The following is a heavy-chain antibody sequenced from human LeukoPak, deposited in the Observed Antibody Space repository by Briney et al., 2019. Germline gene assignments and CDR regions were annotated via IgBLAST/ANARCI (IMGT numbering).Heavy chain of an antibody. V-gene: IGHV1-2*02. CDR2: INPNSGGT. D-gene: IGHD3-9*01. Sequence: ASVKVSCKASGYTFTGYYMHWVRQAPGQGLEWMGWINPNSGGTNYAQKFQDRVTMTRDTSISTAYMELSRLRSDDTAVYYCARSPDILTGEKFDYWGQGTLVTVSS. J-gene: IGHJ4*02. CDR1: GYTFTGYY. CDR3: ARSPDILTGEKFDY.